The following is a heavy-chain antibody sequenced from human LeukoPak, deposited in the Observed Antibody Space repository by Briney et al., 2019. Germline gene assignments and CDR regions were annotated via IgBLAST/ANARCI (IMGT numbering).Heavy chain of an antibody. D-gene: IGHD2-15*01. Sequence: SETLSLTCTVSSHFQTMYYRMFTRQPAGKGLEWIGRIHTTGTTWYNASLKSRVTMSVDPSKNQCSLRLNSVTPTGMAVYYCGWSYYFGLEVWGLGPTVTVSS. V-gene: IGHV4-4*07. CDR2: IHTTGTT. J-gene: IGHJ6*02. CDR3: GWSYYFGLEV. CDR1: SHFQTMYY.